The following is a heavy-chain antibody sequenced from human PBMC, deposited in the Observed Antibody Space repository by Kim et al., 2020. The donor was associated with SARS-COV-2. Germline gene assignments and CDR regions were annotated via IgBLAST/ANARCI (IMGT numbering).Heavy chain of an antibody. CDR1: GYTFTSYG. CDR3: ARDRPPLWPSITMIVVGDPFEY. V-gene: IGHV1-18*04. J-gene: IGHJ4*02. Sequence: ASVKVSCKASGYTFTSYGISWVRQAPGQGLEWMGWISAYNGNTNYAQKLQGRVTMTTDTSTSTAYMELRSLRSDDTAVYYCARDRPPLWPSITMIVVGDPFEYWGQGTLVTVSS. CDR2: ISAYNGNT. D-gene: IGHD3-22*01.